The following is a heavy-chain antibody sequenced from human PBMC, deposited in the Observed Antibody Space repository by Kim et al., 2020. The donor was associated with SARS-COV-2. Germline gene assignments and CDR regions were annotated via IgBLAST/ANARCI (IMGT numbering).Heavy chain of an antibody. CDR3: AREEYSKSFDY. J-gene: IGHJ4*02. D-gene: IGHD6-6*01. V-gene: IGHV3-48*03. CDR2: ISSSGSTI. CDR1: GFTFSSYE. Sequence: GGSLRLSCAASGFTFSSYEMNWVRQAPGKGLEWVSYISSSGSTIYYADSVKGRFTISRDNAKNSLYLQMNSLRAEDTAVYYCAREEYSKSFDYWGQGTLVTVSS.